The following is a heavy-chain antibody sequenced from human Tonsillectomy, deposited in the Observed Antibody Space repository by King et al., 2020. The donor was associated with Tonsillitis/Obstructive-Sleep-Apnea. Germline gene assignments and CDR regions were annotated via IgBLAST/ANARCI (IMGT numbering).Heavy chain of an antibody. CDR2: INPNSGGT. CDR3: ARGGNPITIFGVVIIADYFDY. CDR1: GYTFTGYY. J-gene: IGHJ4*02. Sequence: VQLVESGAEVKKPGASVKVSCKASGYTFTGYYMHWVRQAPGQELEWMGWINPNSGGTNYAQKFQGWVTMTRDTSISTAYMELSRLRSDDTAVYYCARGGNPITIFGVVIIADYFDYWGQGTLVTVSS. D-gene: IGHD3-3*01. V-gene: IGHV1-2*04.